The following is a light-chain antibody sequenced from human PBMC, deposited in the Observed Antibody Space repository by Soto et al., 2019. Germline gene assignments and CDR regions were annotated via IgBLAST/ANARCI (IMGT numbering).Light chain of an antibody. CDR2: DAS. Sequence: EVVMTQSPATLSVSPGERATLSCRASQYISKYLAWYQQRPGQAPRLLIYDASTRATGIPDRFSGSGSGTDFTLTITRLEPEDFAVYYCQHYGYSLWTFGQGTKVDIK. CDR3: QHYGYSLWT. CDR1: QYISKY. V-gene: IGKV3-15*01. J-gene: IGKJ1*01.